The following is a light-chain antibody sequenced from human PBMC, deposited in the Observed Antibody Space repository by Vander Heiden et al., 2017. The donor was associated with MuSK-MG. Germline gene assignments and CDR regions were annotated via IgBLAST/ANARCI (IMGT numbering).Light chain of an antibody. Sequence: EIVLTQSPGPLSLSPGERAPLSCRASQSVSSSYLAWYQQRPGQAPRLLSYGASSRATGIPDRFSGSGSGTDVTITISRLEPEDFAVYYCQQYGSSPYTCGQGTKLEIK. CDR1: QSVSSSY. CDR3: QQYGSSPYT. CDR2: GAS. J-gene: IGKJ2*01. V-gene: IGKV3-20*01.